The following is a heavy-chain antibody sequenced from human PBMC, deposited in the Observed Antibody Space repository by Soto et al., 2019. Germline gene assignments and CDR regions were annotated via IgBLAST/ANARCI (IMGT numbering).Heavy chain of an antibody. CDR1: GYTFFTYD. J-gene: IGHJ5*02. Sequence: QVHLVQSGVEVKTPGASVKVSCQASGYTFFTYDISWVRQAPGQGLEWMGRISTYSGDTKYAQKFQGRVTMTTATSTTTAYLELRSLRSDDTAVYYCARHHGPTTSENWFDPWGQGTLVTVSS. V-gene: IGHV1-18*01. D-gene: IGHD5-12*01. CDR2: ISTYSGDT. CDR3: ARHHGPTTSENWFDP.